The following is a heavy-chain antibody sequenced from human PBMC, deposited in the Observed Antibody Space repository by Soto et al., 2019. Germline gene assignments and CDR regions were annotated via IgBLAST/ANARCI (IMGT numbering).Heavy chain of an antibody. CDR2: IKQDGSEK. CDR3: ARPLLLYQNAFDI. Sequence: GGSLRLSCAASGFTFSSYWMSWVRQAPGKGLEWVANIKQDGSEKYYVDSVKGRFTISRDNAKNSLYLQMNSLRAEDTAVYYCARPLLLYQNAFDIWGQGTMVTVSS. CDR1: GFTFSSYW. J-gene: IGHJ3*02. V-gene: IGHV3-7*05. D-gene: IGHD3-10*01.